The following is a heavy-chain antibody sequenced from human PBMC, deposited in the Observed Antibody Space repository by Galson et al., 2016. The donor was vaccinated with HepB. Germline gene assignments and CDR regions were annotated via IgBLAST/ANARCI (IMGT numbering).Heavy chain of an antibody. CDR2: TNNANGNT. CDR1: GYTFTSYA. CDR3: ARDGGSGWSRLW. Sequence: SVKVSCKASGYTFTSYAIHWVRQAPGQRLEWMGWTNNANGNTEYSQSFQGRVTFTRDTSASTAYMELSSLRSEDTAVYYCARDGGSGWSRLWWGQGTMVTVAS. J-gene: IGHJ3*01. D-gene: IGHD6-19*01. V-gene: IGHV1-3*04.